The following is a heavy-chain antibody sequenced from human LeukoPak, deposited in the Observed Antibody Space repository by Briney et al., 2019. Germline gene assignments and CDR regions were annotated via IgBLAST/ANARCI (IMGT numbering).Heavy chain of an antibody. V-gene: IGHV3-13*05. Sequence: GGSLRLSCAASGFSFSTYDMHWVRQVTGKGLEWVSAIGIADDLYYPASLKGRFTISREDAKNSMYLQMSPLRVGDTAVYYCARAKVVAGTLWSPDLWGRGTLVTLSS. J-gene: IGHJ2*01. CDR3: ARAKVVAGTLWSPDL. CDR2: IGIADDL. CDR1: GFSFSTYD. D-gene: IGHD2-15*01.